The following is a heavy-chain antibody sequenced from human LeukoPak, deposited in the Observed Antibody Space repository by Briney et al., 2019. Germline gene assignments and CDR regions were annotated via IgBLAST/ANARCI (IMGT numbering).Heavy chain of an antibody. D-gene: IGHD3-22*01. CDR2: ISYSGST. CDR3: ARAPASLYYYDSSGYYYSWLDP. V-gene: IGHV4-59*01. J-gene: IGHJ5*02. Sequence: SETLSLTCTVSGGSISSYYWSWIRQPPGKGLEWIGYISYSGSTNYNPSLKSRVTISVDTSKNQFPLKLSSVTAADTAVYYCARAPASLYYYDSSGYYYSWLDPWGQGTLVTVSS. CDR1: GGSISSYY.